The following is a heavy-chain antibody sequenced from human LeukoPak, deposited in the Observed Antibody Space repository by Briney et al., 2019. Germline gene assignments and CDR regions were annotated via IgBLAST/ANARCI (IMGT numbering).Heavy chain of an antibody. D-gene: IGHD6-13*01. CDR1: GHSFSTYW. J-gene: IGHJ6*02. V-gene: IGHV5-51*01. Sequence: GESLKISCKGSGHSFSTYWIAWVRQMPDKGLEWMGIIYPGDSDTKYSPSFQGQVTISADKSISTAYLQWGSLRASDAAIYYCARRIAAAGADGLDVWGQGTTVTVSS. CDR2: IYPGDSDT. CDR3: ARRIAAAGADGLDV.